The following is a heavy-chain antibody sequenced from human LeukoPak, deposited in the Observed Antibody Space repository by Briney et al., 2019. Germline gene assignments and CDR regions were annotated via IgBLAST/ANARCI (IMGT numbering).Heavy chain of an antibody. CDR1: GGSISSYY. J-gene: IGHJ3*02. V-gene: IGHV4-59*01. CDR3: AREITVDTAMVAAFDI. D-gene: IGHD5-18*01. Sequence: SETLSLTCTVSGGSISSYYWSWIRQPPGKGLEWIGYIYYSGSTNYNPSLKSRVTISVDTSKNQFSLKLNSVTAADTAVYFCAREITVDTAMVAAFDIWGQGTMVTVSS. CDR2: IYYSGST.